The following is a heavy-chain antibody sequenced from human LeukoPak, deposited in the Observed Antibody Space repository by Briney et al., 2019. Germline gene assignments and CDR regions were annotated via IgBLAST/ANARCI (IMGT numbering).Heavy chain of an antibody. V-gene: IGHV4-30-4*01. CDR3: ARALKRYCSSTSCYLFDP. CDR2: IYYSGST. D-gene: IGHD2-2*01. Sequence: SETLSLTCTVSGGSISSADYYWSWFRQPPGKGLEWIGYIYYSGSTYYNPSLKSRVTISVDTSKNQFSLKLSSVTAADTAVYYCARALKRYCSSTSCYLFDPWGQGTLVTVSS. J-gene: IGHJ5*02. CDR1: GGSISSADYY.